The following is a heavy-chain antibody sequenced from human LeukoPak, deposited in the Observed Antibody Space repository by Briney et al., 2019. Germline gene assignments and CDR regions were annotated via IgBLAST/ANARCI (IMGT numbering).Heavy chain of an antibody. V-gene: IGHV1-69*13. J-gene: IGHJ4*02. CDR2: IIPIFGTA. CDR1: GYTFTSYD. Sequence: GASVKVSCKASGYTFTSYDINWVRQATGQGLEWMGGIIPIFGTANYAQKFQGRVTITADESTSTAYMELSSLRSEDTAVYYCARCAAASPNPFDYWGQGTLVTVSS. CDR3: ARCAAASPNPFDY. D-gene: IGHD6-13*01.